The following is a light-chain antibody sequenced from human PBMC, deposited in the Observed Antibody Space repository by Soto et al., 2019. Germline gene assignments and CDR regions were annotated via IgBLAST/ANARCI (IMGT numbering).Light chain of an antibody. V-gene: IGLV3-21*04. CDR1: NVGSKG. Sequence: SYELTQPPSMSVAPGETARIPCGGNNVGSKGVHWFQQRSGQAPVLVIYYDTDRPSGIPEGFSGANFGDTATLPISRVAVAEDAAYYCQRSDRSSNPVVFGGGTKLTVL. CDR2: YDT. J-gene: IGLJ2*01. CDR3: QRSDRSSNPVV.